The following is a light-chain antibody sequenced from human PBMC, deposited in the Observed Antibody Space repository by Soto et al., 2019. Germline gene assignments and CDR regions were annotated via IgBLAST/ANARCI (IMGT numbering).Light chain of an antibody. CDR3: QHYNSYSEA. CDR2: DAS. CDR1: QSISSW. Sequence: MPQSHSTLSASVGDGVTITCRASQSISSWLAWYQQKPGKAPKLLIYDASSLESGVPSRFSGSGSGTEFTLTISSLQPDDFATYYCQHYNSYSEAFGQGTKV. V-gene: IGKV1-5*01. J-gene: IGKJ1*01.